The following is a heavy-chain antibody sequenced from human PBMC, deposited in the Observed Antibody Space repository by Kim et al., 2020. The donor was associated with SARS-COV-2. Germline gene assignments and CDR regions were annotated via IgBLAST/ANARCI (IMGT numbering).Heavy chain of an antibody. D-gene: IGHD6-25*01. CDR1: GFTFSSNA. Sequence: GGSLRLSCAASGFTFSSNAMSWVRQAPGKGLEWVSLISASGLEWDSLISASGTNTFYTDSVKGRFTISRDNSKNTLYLQNNSLRAEDTAVYYCAKSVSAAHHFDYWGQGTLVTVSS. CDR3: AKSVSAAHHFDY. J-gene: IGHJ4*02. V-gene: IGHV3-23*01. CDR2: ISASGLEWDSLISASGTNT.